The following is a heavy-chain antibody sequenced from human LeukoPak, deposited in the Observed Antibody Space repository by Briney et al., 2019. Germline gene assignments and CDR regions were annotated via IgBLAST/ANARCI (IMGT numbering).Heavy chain of an antibody. J-gene: IGHJ6*02. Sequence: GESLKVSCTGSGYSFAVSWIAWVRQTPGKGLEWMGIIYPGDSDIGYSPSFQGQVTFSADESISTAYLQWSSLKASATAMYYWARIGQELDRDYYGMDVWGQGTTVTVSS. CDR2: IYPGDSDI. D-gene: IGHD6-13*01. CDR3: ARIGQELDRDYYGMDV. V-gene: IGHV5-51*01. CDR1: GYSFAVSW.